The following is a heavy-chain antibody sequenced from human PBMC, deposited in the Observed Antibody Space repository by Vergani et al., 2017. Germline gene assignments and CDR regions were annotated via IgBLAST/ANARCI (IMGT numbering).Heavy chain of an antibody. CDR1: GFTFSSYW. V-gene: IGHV3-74*01. CDR3: ARDLLPNYDFWSGYAHAYYYYYGMDV. Sequence: EVQLVESGGGLVQPGGSLRLSCAASGFTFSSYWMHWVRQAPGKGLVWVSRITSDGSSTSYADSVKGRFTISRDNAKNTLYLKMNSLRAEDTAVYYCARDLLPNYDFWSGYAHAYYYYYGMDVWGQGTTVTVSS. D-gene: IGHD3-3*01. CDR2: ITSDGSST. J-gene: IGHJ6*02.